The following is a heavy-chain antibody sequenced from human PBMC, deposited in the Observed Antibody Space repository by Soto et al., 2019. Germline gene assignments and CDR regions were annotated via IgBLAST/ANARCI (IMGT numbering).Heavy chain of an antibody. CDR1: GFTFSSYG. Sequence: QVQLVESGGGVVQPGRSLRLSCAASGFTFSSYGMHWVRQAPGKGLEWVAVISYDGSNKYYADSVKGRFTISRDNSKNTLYLQMNSLRAEDTVGYYCAKSPTWLVYYYYYGMDVWGQGTTVTVSS. CDR3: AKSPTWLVYYYYYGMDV. D-gene: IGHD6-19*01. CDR2: ISYDGSNK. J-gene: IGHJ6*02. V-gene: IGHV3-30*18.